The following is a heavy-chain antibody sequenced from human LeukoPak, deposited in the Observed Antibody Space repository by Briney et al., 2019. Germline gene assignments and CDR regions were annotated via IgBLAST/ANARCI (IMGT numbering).Heavy chain of an antibody. CDR1: GYTFTGYY. CDR3: AREYCSSTRCSWFDP. V-gene: IGHV1-2*02. Sequence: ASVKVSRKASGYTFTGYYMHWVRQAPGQRLEWMGWINPNSGGTNYAQKFQGRVTMTRDTSISTAYMELSRLRSDDTAVYYCAREYCSSTRCSWFDPWGQGTLVTVSS. D-gene: IGHD2-2*01. J-gene: IGHJ5*02. CDR2: INPNSGGT.